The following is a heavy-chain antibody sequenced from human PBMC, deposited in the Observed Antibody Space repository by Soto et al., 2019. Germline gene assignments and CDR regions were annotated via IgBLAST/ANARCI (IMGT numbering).Heavy chain of an antibody. CDR1: GGSISSYY. J-gene: IGHJ4*02. D-gene: IGHD3-22*01. CDR3: ARDHIYYDSSGYYYVGFDY. V-gene: IGHV4-59*01. CDR2: IYYSGST. Sequence: SETLSLTCTVSGGSISSYYWSWIRQPPGKGLEWIGYIYYSGSTNYNPSLKSRVTISVDTSKNQFSLKLSSVTAADTAVYYCARDHIYYDSSGYYYVGFDYWGQGTLVTVSS.